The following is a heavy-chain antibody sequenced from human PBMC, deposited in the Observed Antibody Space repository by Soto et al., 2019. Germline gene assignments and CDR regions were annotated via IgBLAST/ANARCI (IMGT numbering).Heavy chain of an antibody. Sequence: QVQLQESGPGLVKPSETLSLTCTVSGGSISSYYWSWIRQPPGKGLEWIGYIYYSGSTNYNPSLKSRVNISVDTSKNQFSLKLSSVTAADTAVYYCARGGDLEWFSSYYYYYYMDVWGKGTTVTVSS. CDR3: ARGGDLEWFSSYYYYYYMDV. CDR1: GGSISSYY. J-gene: IGHJ6*03. CDR2: IYYSGST. D-gene: IGHD3-3*01. V-gene: IGHV4-59*01.